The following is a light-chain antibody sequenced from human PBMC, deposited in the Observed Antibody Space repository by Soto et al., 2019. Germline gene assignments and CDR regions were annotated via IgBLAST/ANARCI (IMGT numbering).Light chain of an antibody. CDR2: EVS. J-gene: IGLJ1*01. CDR3: TSYTSTSHYV. V-gene: IGLV2-14*01. Sequence: QSALTQPASVSGSPGQSITISCTGTNSDVGAFNFVFWYQQHPGKAPKLIIYEVSNRPSGVSNRFSGSKSGNTASLTIYGLQAEDEADYYCTSYTSTSHYVFGTGTKLTVL. CDR1: NSDVGAFNF.